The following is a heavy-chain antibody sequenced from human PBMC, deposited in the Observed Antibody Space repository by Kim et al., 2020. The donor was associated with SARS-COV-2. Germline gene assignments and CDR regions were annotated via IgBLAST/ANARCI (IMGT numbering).Heavy chain of an antibody. CDR1: GGSFSGYY. D-gene: IGHD2-15*01. J-gene: IGHJ6*02. V-gene: IGHV4-34*01. Sequence: SETLSLTCAVYGGSFSGYYWSWIRQPPGKGLEWIGEINHSGSTNYNPSLKSRVTISVDTSKNQFSLKLSSVTAADTAVYYCARQGYCSGGSCSPYYYYGMDVWGQGTTVTVSS. CDR3: ARQGYCSGGSCSPYYYYGMDV. CDR2: INHSGST.